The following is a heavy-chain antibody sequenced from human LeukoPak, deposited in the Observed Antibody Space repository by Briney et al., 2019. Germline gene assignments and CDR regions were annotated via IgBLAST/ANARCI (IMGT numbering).Heavy chain of an antibody. J-gene: IGHJ4*02. Sequence: GGSLRLSCAASGFTFSNYAMSWVRQAPGKELEWVSPISGSDGSTYYADSVKGRFTISRDNSKNTLYLQMNSLRAEDTAVYYCAKDSQSALLPYYFDFWGQGTLVTVSS. V-gene: IGHV3-23*01. CDR1: GFTFSNYA. CDR2: ISGSDGST. D-gene: IGHD3-22*01. CDR3: AKDSQSALLPYYFDF.